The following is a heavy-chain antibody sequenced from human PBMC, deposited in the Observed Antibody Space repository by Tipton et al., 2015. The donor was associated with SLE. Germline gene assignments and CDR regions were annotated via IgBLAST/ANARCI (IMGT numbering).Heavy chain of an antibody. J-gene: IGHJ4*02. V-gene: IGHV1-2*02. CDR1: GYSFPGFY. D-gene: IGHD4-17*01. CDR3: ARSHDYDDMRPFEY. CDR2: INPNSGGT. Sequence: QLVQSGAEVKKPGASVKVSCKASGYSFPGFYIHWVRQAPGQGLEWMGWINPNSGGTNSAQKFQARVTMTRDTSINTAYLDLNSLTSADTAVYYCARSHDYDDMRPFEYWGQGSLVTVSS.